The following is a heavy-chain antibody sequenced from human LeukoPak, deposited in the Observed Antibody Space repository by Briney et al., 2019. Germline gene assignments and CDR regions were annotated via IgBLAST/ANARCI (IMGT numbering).Heavy chain of an antibody. CDR1: GGSFSGYY. J-gene: IGHJ5*02. CDR2: INHSGST. CDR3: ARRYSGSYKGWFDP. D-gene: IGHD1-26*01. V-gene: IGHV4-34*01. Sequence: SETLSLTCAVYGGSFSGYYWSWIRQPQGKGLEWIGEINHSGSTNYNPSLKSRVTISVDTSKNQFSLKLSSVTAADTAVYYCARRYSGSYKGWFDPWGQGTLVTVSS.